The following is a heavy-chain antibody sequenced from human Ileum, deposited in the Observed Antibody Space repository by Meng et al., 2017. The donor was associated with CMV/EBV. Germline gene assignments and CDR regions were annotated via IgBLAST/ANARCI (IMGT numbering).Heavy chain of an antibody. CDR2: IFFSGNT. CDR3: ARFRIAALGNLFDP. CDR1: GASISSGDYY. V-gene: IGHV4-30-4*08. Sequence: QGQPPESGPGLVKPSQTLSLSCTVSGASISSGDYYWSWIRQPPGKGLEWIGYIFFSGNTYYNPSLNNRVIISIDTPRNQFSLKVDSVTAADTAVYYCARFRIAALGNLFDPWGHGTLVTVSS. D-gene: IGHD6-13*01. J-gene: IGHJ5*02.